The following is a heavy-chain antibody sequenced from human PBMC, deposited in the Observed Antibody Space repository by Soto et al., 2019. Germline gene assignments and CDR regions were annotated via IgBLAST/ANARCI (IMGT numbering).Heavy chain of an antibody. CDR3: ARDQNVVAPAIDY. CDR2: ISYDGSNK. Sequence: GGSLRLSCAASGFTFSSYAMHWVRQAPGKGLEWVAVISYDGSNKYYADSVKGRFTISRDNSKNTLYLQMNSLRAEDTAVYYCARDQNVVAPAIDYWGQGTLVTVSS. CDR1: GFTFSSYA. D-gene: IGHD3-22*01. J-gene: IGHJ4*02. V-gene: IGHV3-30-3*01.